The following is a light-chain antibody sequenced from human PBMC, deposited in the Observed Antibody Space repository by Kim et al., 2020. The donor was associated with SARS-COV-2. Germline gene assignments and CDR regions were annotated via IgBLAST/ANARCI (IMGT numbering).Light chain of an antibody. V-gene: IGLV3-19*01. CDR3: NSRDSSGYPRLYV. CDR2: GIN. J-gene: IGLJ1*01. Sequence: GQTVGSTCQGASIRRYYADWYQQRPGQAHVLVIYGINNRPSGIPDRFSGSSSGNTACLTITGAQAEEKADYYCNSRDSSGYPRLYVFGAGTQLTVL. CDR1: SIRRYY.